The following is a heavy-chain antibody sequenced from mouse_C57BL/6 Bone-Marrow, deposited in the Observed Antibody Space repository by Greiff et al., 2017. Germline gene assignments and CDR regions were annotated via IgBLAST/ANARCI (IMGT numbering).Heavy chain of an antibody. J-gene: IGHJ4*01. CDR2: IHPSDSDT. Sequence: QVQLQQPGAELVKPGASVKVSCKASGYTFTSYWMHWVKQRPGQGLEWIGRIHPSDSDTNYNQKFKGKATLTVDKSSSTAYLQLSILTSEDSAVYYVSLLLRSGYGIDYWGQGTSVTVSA. CDR1: GYTFTSYW. V-gene: IGHV1-74*01. CDR3: SLLLRSGYGIDY. D-gene: IGHD1-1*01.